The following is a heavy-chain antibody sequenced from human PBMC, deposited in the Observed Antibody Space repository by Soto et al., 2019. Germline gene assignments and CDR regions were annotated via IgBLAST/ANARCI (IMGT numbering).Heavy chain of an antibody. CDR3: ARESLSATPYFHP. CDR2: IYNSETT. V-gene: IGHV4-61*01. Sequence: PSETLSLTCTVSGGSVSSAICDWSWIRQPPGKGLEWIGYIYNSETTHYNPSFKSRATISVDTSKNQFSLRLTSVTAADTAVYYCARESLSATPYFHPWGQGTLVTVSS. J-gene: IGHJ5*02. CDR1: GGSVSSAICD.